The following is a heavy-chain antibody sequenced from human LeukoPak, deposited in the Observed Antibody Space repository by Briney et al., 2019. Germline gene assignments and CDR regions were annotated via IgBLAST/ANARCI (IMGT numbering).Heavy chain of an antibody. D-gene: IGHD5-12*01. CDR2: INQGGSVQ. V-gene: IGHV3-7*01. Sequence: GGSLRLSCAASGFTFRSYWMSWVRQAPGKGLEWVANINQGGSVQYYMDSVKGRFTISRDDAENSPYVQMNSLRDEDTAVYCARVEYSGWNLEYWGQGTLVTVSS. CDR3: ARVEYSGWNLEY. CDR1: GFTFRSYW. J-gene: IGHJ4*02.